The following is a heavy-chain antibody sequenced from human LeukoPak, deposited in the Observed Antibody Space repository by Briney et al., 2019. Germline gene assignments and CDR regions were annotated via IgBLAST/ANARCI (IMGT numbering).Heavy chain of an antibody. V-gene: IGHV1-69*05. CDR1: GGTFSSYA. D-gene: IGHD3-3*01. CDR3: ARVFLLPTIFGVVTSQFDY. Sequence: SSVKVSCKASGGTFSSYAISWVRQAPGQGLEWMGGIIPIFGTANYAQKFQGRVTITTDESTSTAYMELSSLRSEDTAVYYCARVFLLPTIFGVVTSQFDYWGQGTLVTVSS. CDR2: IIPIFGTA. J-gene: IGHJ4*02.